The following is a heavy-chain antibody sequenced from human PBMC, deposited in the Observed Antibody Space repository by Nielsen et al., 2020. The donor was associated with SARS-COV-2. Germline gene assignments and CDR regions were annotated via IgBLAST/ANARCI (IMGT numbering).Heavy chain of an antibody. CDR3: AREGRITGTTDWFDP. CDR2: IYYSGST. J-gene: IGHJ5*02. D-gene: IGHD1-7*01. Sequence: SETLSLTCTVSGGSISSGGYYWSWIRQHPGKGLEWIGYIYYSGSTYYNPSLKSRVTISVDTSKNQFSLKLSSVTAADTAVYYCAREGRITGTTDWFDPWGQGALVTVSS. CDR1: GGSISSGGYY. V-gene: IGHV4-31*03.